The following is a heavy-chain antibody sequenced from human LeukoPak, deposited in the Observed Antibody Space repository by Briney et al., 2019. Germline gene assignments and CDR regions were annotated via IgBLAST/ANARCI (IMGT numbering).Heavy chain of an antibody. CDR2: ISGNGDYT. CDR1: GLAFSSYA. J-gene: IGHJ4*02. V-gene: IGHV3-23*01. CDR3: ARGPAPDY. D-gene: IGHD3-16*01. Sequence: PGGSLRLSCAASGLAFSSYAMGWVRQAPGKGLEWVSGISGNGDYTYYADSVKGRFTSSRDNSKNTLYLQMNSLRAEDTAIYYCARGPAPDYWGQGTLVTVSS.